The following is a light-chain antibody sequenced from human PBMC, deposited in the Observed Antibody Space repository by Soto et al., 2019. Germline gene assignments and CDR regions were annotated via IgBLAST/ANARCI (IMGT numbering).Light chain of an antibody. CDR2: DVI. CDR1: TSDVGDYND. J-gene: IGLJ1*01. CDR3: CSYAGTSTVV. V-gene: IGLV2-11*01. Sequence: QSALTQPRSVSGSPGQSVTISCTGTTSDVGDYNDVSWYQQHPGKAPKLIIFDVIKRPSGVPDRFSGSKSGNPASLTISGRQAEDEADYYCCSYAGTSTVVFGSGTKVTVL.